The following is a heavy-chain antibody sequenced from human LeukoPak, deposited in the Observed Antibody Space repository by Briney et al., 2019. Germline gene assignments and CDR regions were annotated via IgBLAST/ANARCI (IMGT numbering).Heavy chain of an antibody. CDR1: GFIFKSYW. V-gene: IGHV3-7*01. D-gene: IGHD2/OR15-2a*01. J-gene: IGHJ4*02. Sequence: GGSLRLSCAASGFIFKSYWMSWVRQAPGKGLEWVANIKQDGSEENYVDSVRGRFTISRDNAKKSLYLQMNSLRAEDTAVYYCTRKGSQWDFLVDYWGQGTRVAVSP. CDR3: TRKGSQWDFLVDY. CDR2: IKQDGSEE.